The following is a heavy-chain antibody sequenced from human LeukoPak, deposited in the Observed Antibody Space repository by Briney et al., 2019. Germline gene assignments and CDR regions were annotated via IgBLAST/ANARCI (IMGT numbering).Heavy chain of an antibody. J-gene: IGHJ4*02. CDR3: ARRSSGWLDYFDY. CDR2: IYHSGST. Sequence: SETLSLTCTVSGGSISSYYWSWIRQPPGKGLEWIGEIYHSGSTNYNPSLKSRVTISVDKSKNQFSLKLSSVTAADTAVYYCARRSSGWLDYFDYWGQGTLVTVSS. CDR1: GGSISSYY. D-gene: IGHD6-19*01. V-gene: IGHV4-59*12.